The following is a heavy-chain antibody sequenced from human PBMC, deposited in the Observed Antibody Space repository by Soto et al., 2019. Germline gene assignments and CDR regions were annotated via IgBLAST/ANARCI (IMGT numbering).Heavy chain of an antibody. J-gene: IGHJ4*02. CDR1: GFTFSSYA. D-gene: IGHD5-18*01. Sequence: RLSCAASGFTFSSYAMHWVRQAPGKGLAWVAVISYDGSNKYYADSVKGRFTISRDNSKNTLYLQMNSLRAEDTAVYYSARGESWTAAPRGYSYGFVYWGQGTLVTVSS. V-gene: IGHV3-30-3*01. CDR2: ISYDGSNK. CDR3: ARGESWTAAPRGYSYGFVY.